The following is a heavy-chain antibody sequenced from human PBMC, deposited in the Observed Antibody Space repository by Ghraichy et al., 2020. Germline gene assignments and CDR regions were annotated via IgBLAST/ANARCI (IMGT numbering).Heavy chain of an antibody. J-gene: IGHJ4*02. Sequence: GGSLRLSCAASGFTFSSYAMHWVRQAPGKGLEWVAVISYDGSNKYYADSVKGRFTISRDNSKNTLYLQMNSLRAEDTAVYYCARGIVGTSFYYDSSGYYSPYFDYWGQGTLVTVSS. CDR3: ARGIVGTSFYYDSSGYYSPYFDY. CDR1: GFTFSSYA. D-gene: IGHD3-22*01. V-gene: IGHV3-30-3*01. CDR2: ISYDGSNK.